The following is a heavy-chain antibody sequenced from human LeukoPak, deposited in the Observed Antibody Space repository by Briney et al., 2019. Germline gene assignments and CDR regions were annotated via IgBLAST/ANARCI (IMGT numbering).Heavy chain of an antibody. D-gene: IGHD5-24*01. CDR1: GGSFSGYY. V-gene: IGHV4-34*01. Sequence: SETLSLTCAVYGGSFSGYYWSWIRQPPGKGLEWIGEINHSGSTNYNPSLKSRVTISVDTSKNQFSLKLSSVTAADTAVYYCARSVPWNGYNPFDYWGQGTLVTVSS. J-gene: IGHJ4*02. CDR2: INHSGST. CDR3: ARSVPWNGYNPFDY.